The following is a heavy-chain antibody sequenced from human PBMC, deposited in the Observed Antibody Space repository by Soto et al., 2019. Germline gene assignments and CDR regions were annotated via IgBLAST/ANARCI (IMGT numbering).Heavy chain of an antibody. D-gene: IGHD3-22*01. J-gene: IGHJ2*01. CDR3: AAVYYDSTGYLVWYFDL. CDR1: GFTFTSSA. V-gene: IGHV1-58*01. CDR2: IVVGSGNT. Sequence: QLQLVQSGPEVKKPGTSVKVSCKASGFTFTSSAVQWVRQARGQRLEWIGWIVVGSGNTNYAQKFQERVTLTRDMSTRTAYMELSSLRSEDTAVYYCAAVYYDSTGYLVWYFDLWGRGTLVTVSS.